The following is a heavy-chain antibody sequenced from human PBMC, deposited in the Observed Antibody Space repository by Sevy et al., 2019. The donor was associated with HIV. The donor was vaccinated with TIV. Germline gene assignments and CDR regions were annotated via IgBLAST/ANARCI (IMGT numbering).Heavy chain of an antibody. CDR1: GYTFTGYY. V-gene: IGHV1-2*06. J-gene: IGHJ6*02. CDR3: ARGATVTRYYYYYGMDV. Sequence: ASVKVSCKASGYTFTGYYMPWVRQAPGQGLEWMGRINPNSGGTNYAQKFQGRVTMTRDTSISTAYMELSRRRSDDTAVYYCARGATVTRYYYYYGMDVWGQGTTVTVSS. CDR2: INPNSGGT. D-gene: IGHD4-17*01.